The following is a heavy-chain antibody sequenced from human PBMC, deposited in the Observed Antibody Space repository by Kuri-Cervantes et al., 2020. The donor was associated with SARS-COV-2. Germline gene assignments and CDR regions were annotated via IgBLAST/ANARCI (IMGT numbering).Heavy chain of an antibody. CDR3: ARGRAAAYAFDI. V-gene: IGHV1-69*06. J-gene: IGHJ3*02. CDR1: GGTFSSYT. CDR2: IIPIFGTA. D-gene: IGHD6-25*01. Sequence: SVKVSFKASGGTFSSYTISWVRQAPGQGLEWMGGIIPIFGTANYAQKFQGRVTITADKSTSTAYMELSSLRSEDTAVYYCARGRAAAYAFDIWGQGTMVTVSS.